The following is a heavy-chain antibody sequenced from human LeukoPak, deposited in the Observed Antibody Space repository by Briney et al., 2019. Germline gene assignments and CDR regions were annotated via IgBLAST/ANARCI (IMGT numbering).Heavy chain of an antibody. CDR1: GFTFDDYA. V-gene: IGHV3-9*01. J-gene: IGHJ4*02. CDR2: ISWNSGSI. CDR3: AKLTTS. D-gene: IGHD1-14*01. Sequence: GGSLRLSCAASGFTFDDYAMHWVRPAPRKGLEWVSGISWNSGSIGYADSVKGRFTISRDNSNNTLYLQMNSLRAEDTAVYYCAKLTTSWGQGTLVTVSS.